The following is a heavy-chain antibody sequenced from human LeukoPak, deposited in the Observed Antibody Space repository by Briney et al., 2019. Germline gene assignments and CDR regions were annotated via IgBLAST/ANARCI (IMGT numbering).Heavy chain of an antibody. CDR3: AKDSPVYSSGWYQDWYFDL. Sequence: GGSLRLSCAASGFTFSTFAMNWVRQAPGKGLEWVSAISGSGGSTYYADSVKGRFTISRDNSKNTLYLQMNSLRAEDTAVYYCAKDSPVYSSGWYQDWYFDLWGRGTLVTVSS. D-gene: IGHD6-19*01. CDR1: GFTFSTFA. V-gene: IGHV3-23*01. J-gene: IGHJ2*01. CDR2: ISGSGGST.